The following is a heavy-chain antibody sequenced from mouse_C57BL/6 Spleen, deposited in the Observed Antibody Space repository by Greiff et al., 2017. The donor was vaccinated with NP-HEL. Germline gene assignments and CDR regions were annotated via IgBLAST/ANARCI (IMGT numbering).Heavy chain of an antibody. V-gene: IGHV1-82*01. D-gene: IGHD1-1*01. CDR1: GYAFSSSW. Sequence: VQLQQSGPELVKPGASVKISCKASGYAFSSSWMNWVKQRPGKGLEWIGRIYPGDGDTNYNGKFKGKATLTADKSSSTAYMQLSSLTSEDSAVSFCARSSYGSSYGFAYWGQGTLVTVSA. J-gene: IGHJ3*01. CDR3: ARSSYGSSYGFAY. CDR2: IYPGDGDT.